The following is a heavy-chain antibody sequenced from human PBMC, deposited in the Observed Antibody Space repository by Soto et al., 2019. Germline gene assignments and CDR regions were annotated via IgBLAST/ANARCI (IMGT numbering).Heavy chain of an antibody. D-gene: IGHD6-13*01. CDR1: GGTFSSYA. V-gene: IGHV1-69*13. J-gene: IGHJ6*02. Sequence: SVKVSCKASGGTFSSYAISWVRQAPGQGLEWMGGIIPIFGTANYAQKFQGRVTITADESTSTAYMELSSLRSEDTAVYYCARLLYSSSWANYYYYGMDVWGQGTTVTVS. CDR2: IIPIFGTA. CDR3: ARLLYSSSWANYYYYGMDV.